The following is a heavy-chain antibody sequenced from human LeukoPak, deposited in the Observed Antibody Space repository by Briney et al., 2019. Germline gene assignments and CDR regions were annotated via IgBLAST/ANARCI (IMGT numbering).Heavy chain of an antibody. Sequence: GGSLRLSCAASGFTFSSYGMHWVRQAPGKGLEWVAFIRYDGSNKYYADSVKGRFTISGDNSKNTLYLQMNSLRAEDTAVYYCAKDYYCSGGSCYFTSPMNFDYWGQGTLVTVSS. CDR1: GFTFSSYG. D-gene: IGHD2-15*01. J-gene: IGHJ4*02. CDR2: IRYDGSNK. CDR3: AKDYYCSGGSCYFTSPMNFDY. V-gene: IGHV3-30*02.